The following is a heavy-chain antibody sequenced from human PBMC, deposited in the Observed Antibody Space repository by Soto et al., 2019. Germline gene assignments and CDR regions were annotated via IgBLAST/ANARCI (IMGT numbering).Heavy chain of an antibody. CDR3: AKAGGPENYFDY. CDR2: ISYDGSNK. Sequence: GGSLRLSCAASGFTFSSYGMHWVRQAPGKGLEWVAVISYDGSNKYYADSVKGRFTISRDNSKNTLYLQMNSLRAEDTAVYYCAKAGGPENYFDYWGQGTLVTVSS. J-gene: IGHJ4*02. D-gene: IGHD3-16*01. CDR1: GFTFSSYG. V-gene: IGHV3-30*18.